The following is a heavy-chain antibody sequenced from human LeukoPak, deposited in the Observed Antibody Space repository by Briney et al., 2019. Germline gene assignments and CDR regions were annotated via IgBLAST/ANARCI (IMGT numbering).Heavy chain of an antibody. V-gene: IGHV1-46*01. CDR3: ARDSHWAGYGSGSYPQGY. Sequence: ASVKVSCKASGYTFTGYYMHWVRQAPGQGLEWMGIINPSGGSTSYAQKFQGRVTMTRDTSTSTVYMELSSLRSEDTAVYYCARDSHWAGYGSGSYPQGYWGQGTLVTVSS. J-gene: IGHJ4*02. D-gene: IGHD3-10*01. CDR2: INPSGGST. CDR1: GYTFTGYY.